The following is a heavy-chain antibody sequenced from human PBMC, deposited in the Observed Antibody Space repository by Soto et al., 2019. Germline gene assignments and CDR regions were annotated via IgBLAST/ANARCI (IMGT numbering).Heavy chain of an antibody. CDR3: ASTYGDYGMDV. D-gene: IGHD4-17*01. J-gene: IGHJ6*02. CDR1: GYSISSGYY. V-gene: IGHV4-38-2*01. CDR2: IYHSGST. Sequence: SETLSLTCAVSGYSISSGYYWGWIRQPPGKGLEWIGYIYHSGSTYYNPSLKSRVTISVDRSKNQFSLKLSSVTAADTAVYYCASTYGDYGMDVWGQGTTVTVSS.